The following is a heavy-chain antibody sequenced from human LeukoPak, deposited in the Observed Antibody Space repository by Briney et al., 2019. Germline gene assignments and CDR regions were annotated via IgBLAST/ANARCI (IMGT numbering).Heavy chain of an antibody. Sequence: SETLSLTCTVSGGSISSSIYYWGWIRQPPGKGLEWIGSIYYSGSTNYNPSLKSRVTISVDTSKNQFSLKLSSVTAADTAVYYCARGGIAAAHPFDYWGQEPWSPSPQ. CDR1: GGSISSSIYY. CDR2: IYYSGST. D-gene: IGHD6-13*01. V-gene: IGHV4-39*07. CDR3: ARGGIAAAHPFDY. J-gene: IGHJ4*01.